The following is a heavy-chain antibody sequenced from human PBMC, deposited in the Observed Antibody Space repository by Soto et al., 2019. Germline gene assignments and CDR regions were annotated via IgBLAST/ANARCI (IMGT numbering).Heavy chain of an antibody. Sequence: QVHLVQSGAEIRKPGSSVKVSCKTSGGTFSTYTIYWVRQAPGQGLEWMGRIIPLFGTTKYAQNFQDRVTITAEESTSTTYMELGSLRAEDTGVYYCARRLDDRADEGFDVWGEGTAVNVSA. V-gene: IGHV1-69*18. CDR2: IIPLFGTT. CDR1: GGTFSTYT. D-gene: IGHD3-16*01. J-gene: IGHJ3*01. CDR3: ARRLDDRADEGFDV.